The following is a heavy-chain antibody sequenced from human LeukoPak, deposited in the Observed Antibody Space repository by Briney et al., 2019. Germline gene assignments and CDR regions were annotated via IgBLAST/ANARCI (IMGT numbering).Heavy chain of an antibody. CDR2: IYSGGST. J-gene: IGHJ4*02. D-gene: IGHD6-19*01. Sequence: AVGSLRLSCAAPGFTAGSNYMSWVRQAPGEGVQWVSVIYSGGSTYYADSVKGRFTISRDNSKNTLYLQMNSLRAEDTAVYYCTRDKSSGCFDWGQGTLVTVSS. CDR3: TRDKSSGCFD. CDR1: GFTAGSNY. V-gene: IGHV3-53*01.